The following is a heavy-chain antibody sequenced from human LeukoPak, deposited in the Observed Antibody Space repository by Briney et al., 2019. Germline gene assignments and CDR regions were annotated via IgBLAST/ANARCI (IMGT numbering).Heavy chain of an antibody. CDR3: AKDRSYDFWSGSYSYYYYMDV. CDR2: LGSDGSST. Sequence: GGSLRPSFAASGFTLSNYWMHWVRQAPGKGLVWVSSLGSDGSSTSYADSVKGRFTISRDNAQYTVYLQMNSLRAEDTAVYYCAKDRSYDFWSGSYSYYYYMDVWGKGTTVTVSS. CDR1: GFTLSNYW. V-gene: IGHV3-74*01. J-gene: IGHJ6*03. D-gene: IGHD3-3*01.